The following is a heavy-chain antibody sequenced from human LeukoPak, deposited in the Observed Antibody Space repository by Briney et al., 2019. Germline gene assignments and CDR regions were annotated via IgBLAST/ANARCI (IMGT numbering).Heavy chain of an antibody. CDR2: INHSGST. Sequence: PSETLSLTCAVYGGSFSGYYWSWIRQPPGKGLEWIGEINHSGSTNYNPSLKSRVTISVDTSKNQFSLKLSSVTAADTAVYYCARQGRYYNSYFDYWGQGTLVTVSS. CDR1: GGSFSGYY. J-gene: IGHJ4*02. CDR3: ARQGRYYNSYFDY. D-gene: IGHD3-10*01. V-gene: IGHV4-34*01.